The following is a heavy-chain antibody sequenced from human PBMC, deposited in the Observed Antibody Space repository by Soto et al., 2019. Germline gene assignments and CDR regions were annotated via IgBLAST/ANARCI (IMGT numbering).Heavy chain of an antibody. CDR2: ISYDGSNK. CDR1: GFTFSTYG. CDR3: AKGFSYSVIDY. Sequence: QVQLVESGGGVVQPGRSLRLSCAASGFTFSTYGMHWVRQAPGKGLEWVAFISYDGSNKYYADSVKGRFTISRDNSKNRLYLQMSSLRAEDTAVYYCAKGFSYSVIDYWGQGTLVTVSS. V-gene: IGHV3-30*18. J-gene: IGHJ4*02. D-gene: IGHD5-18*01.